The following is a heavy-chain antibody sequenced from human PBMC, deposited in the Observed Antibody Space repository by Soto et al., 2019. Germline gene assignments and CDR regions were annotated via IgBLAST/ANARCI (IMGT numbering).Heavy chain of an antibody. Sequence: PGGSLRLSCAASGFTFSSYAMSWVRQAPGKGLEWVSAISGSGGSTYYADSVKGLFTISRDNSKNTLYLQMNSLRAEDTAVYYCAKDEIYGPIHFDYWGQGTLVTVSS. CDR1: GFTFSSYA. V-gene: IGHV3-23*01. CDR3: AKDEIYGPIHFDY. CDR2: ISGSGGST. J-gene: IGHJ4*02. D-gene: IGHD4-17*01.